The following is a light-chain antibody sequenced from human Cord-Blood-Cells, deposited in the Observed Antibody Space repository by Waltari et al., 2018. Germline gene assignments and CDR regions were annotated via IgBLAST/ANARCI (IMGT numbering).Light chain of an antibody. CDR1: QSVSSY. V-gene: IGKV3-11*01. Sequence: DIVLTQSPATLSLSPGERATLSSRASQSVSSYLAWYQQKPGQAPRLLIYDASNRATGIPARFSGSGAETDLTLTISRLEPEDFAVYYCQQRSNWLYTFGQGTKLEIK. CDR3: QQRSNWLYT. CDR2: DAS. J-gene: IGKJ2*01.